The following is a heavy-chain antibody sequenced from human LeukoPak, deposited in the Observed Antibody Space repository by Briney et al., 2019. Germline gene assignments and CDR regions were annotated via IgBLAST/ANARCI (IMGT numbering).Heavy chain of an antibody. CDR1: GFTFSSYA. CDR3: AKVSVVVVAAAHHFDY. Sequence: PGGSLRLSCAASGFTFSSYAMTWVRQAPGKGLEWVSGISGSGGSTYYADSVKGRFTISRDNPKNTLYLQMNSLRAEDTAVYYCAKVSVVVVAAAHHFDYWGQGALVTVSP. V-gene: IGHV3-23*01. CDR2: ISGSGGST. J-gene: IGHJ4*02. D-gene: IGHD2-15*01.